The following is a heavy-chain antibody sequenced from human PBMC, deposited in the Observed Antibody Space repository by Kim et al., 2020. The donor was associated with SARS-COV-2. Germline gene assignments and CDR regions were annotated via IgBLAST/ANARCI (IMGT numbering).Heavy chain of an antibody. Sequence: GGSLRLSCAASGFTFSSYAMSWVRQAPGKGLEWVSAISGSGGSTYYADSVKGRFTISRDNSKNTLYLQMNSLRAEDTAVYYCAKDTKWLQLPPSFIPTFDYWGQGTLVTVSS. CDR2: ISGSGGST. D-gene: IGHD5-12*01. CDR3: AKDTKWLQLPPSFIPTFDY. J-gene: IGHJ4*02. CDR1: GFTFSSYA. V-gene: IGHV3-23*01.